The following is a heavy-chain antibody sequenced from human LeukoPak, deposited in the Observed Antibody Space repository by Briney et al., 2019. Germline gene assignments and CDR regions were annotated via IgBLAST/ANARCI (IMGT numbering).Heavy chain of an antibody. J-gene: IGHJ5*02. V-gene: IGHV4-59*01. CDR2: IYYSGNS. CDR3: AGPGASGNGYLSWFDP. D-gene: IGHD3-22*01. Sequence: SETLSLTCTVSGGSISTYYWSWIRQPPGKGLEWIGYIYYSGNSNYNPSLKSRVTISADTSKNQFSLKLSSVTAADTAVYYCAGPGASGNGYLSWFDPWGQGTLVTVSS. CDR1: GGSISTYY.